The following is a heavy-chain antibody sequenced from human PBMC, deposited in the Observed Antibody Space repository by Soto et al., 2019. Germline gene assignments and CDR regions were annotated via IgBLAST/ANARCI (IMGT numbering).Heavy chain of an antibody. CDR3: WTYYFDSAGSLDAFDI. CDR2: FDPEHGET. D-gene: IGHD3-22*01. V-gene: IGHV1-24*01. CDR1: GYTLTELS. Sequence: ASVKVSCKASGYTLTELSMHWVRQAPGKGLEWMGGFDPEHGETVYAQKFQGRVTMTEDTSTDTAYMELRSLRSDDTSVYYCWTYYFDSAGSLDAFDIWGQGTMVTVS. J-gene: IGHJ3*02.